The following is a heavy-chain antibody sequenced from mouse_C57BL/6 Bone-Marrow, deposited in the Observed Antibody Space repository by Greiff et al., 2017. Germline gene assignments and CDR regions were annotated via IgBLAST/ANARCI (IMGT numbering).Heavy chain of an antibody. D-gene: IGHD1-1*01. CDR1: GFTFSDYY. V-gene: IGHV5-12*01. Sequence: VKLQESGGGLVQPGGSLKLSCAASGFTFSDYYMYWVRQTPEKRLEWVAYISNGGGSTYYPDTVKGRFTISRDNAKNALYLQRSRLKSEDTAMXYCARRGGSSLDYWGQGTTLTVSS. CDR2: ISNGGGST. J-gene: IGHJ2*01. CDR3: ARRGGSSLDY.